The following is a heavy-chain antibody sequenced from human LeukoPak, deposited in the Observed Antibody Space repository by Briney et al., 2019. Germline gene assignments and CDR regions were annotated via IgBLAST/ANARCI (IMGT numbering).Heavy chain of an antibody. CDR1: GYMLTELT. CDR2: FDLEDGET. D-gene: IGHD4-17*01. V-gene: IGHV1-24*01. Sequence: ASVRVSCKVSGYMLTELTIHWVRQAPGKGLEWRGGFDLEDGETVYAQHFQGRVTMTEDPSTDTAYMELSSLRSEDTAIYYCATPPYGDYERSFEYWGQGTLVTVSS. CDR3: ATPPYGDYERSFEY. J-gene: IGHJ4*02.